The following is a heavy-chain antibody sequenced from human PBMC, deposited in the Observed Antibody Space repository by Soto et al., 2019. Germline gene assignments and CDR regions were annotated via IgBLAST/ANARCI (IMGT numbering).Heavy chain of an antibody. J-gene: IGHJ6*03. V-gene: IGHV3-7*01. CDR3: ARVSNDDYSSSYHYYMDI. CDR1: GFTFSSYW. D-gene: IGHD4-17*01. CDR2: VKRDGSEK. Sequence: GGSLRLSCAASGFTFSSYWMTWVRQAPGKGLEWVANVKRDGSEKYCVEPVKGRFTISRDNAKNSLYLQMNSLRAEDTAVYYCARVSNDDYSSSYHYYMDIWGKGTTVTVSS.